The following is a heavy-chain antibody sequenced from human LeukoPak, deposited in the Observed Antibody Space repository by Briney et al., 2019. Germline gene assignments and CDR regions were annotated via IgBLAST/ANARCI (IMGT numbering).Heavy chain of an antibody. J-gene: IGHJ4*02. CDR3: ARPRITGTTSPLND. D-gene: IGHD1-7*01. Sequence: TSETLSLTCAVYGGSFSGYYWSWIRQPPGKGLEWIGEINHSGSTNYNPSLKSRVTISVDPSKNQFSLKLSSVTAADTAVYYCARPRITGTTSPLNDWGQGTLVTVSS. V-gene: IGHV4-34*01. CDR2: INHSGST. CDR1: GGSFSGYY.